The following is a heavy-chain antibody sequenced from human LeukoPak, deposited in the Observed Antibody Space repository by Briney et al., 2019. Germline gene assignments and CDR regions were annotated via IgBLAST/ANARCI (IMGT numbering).Heavy chain of an antibody. CDR2: IRSKAYGGTT. D-gene: IGHD4-23*01. J-gene: IGHJ6*02. CDR1: GFTFGDYA. Sequence: TGGSLRLSCTASGFTFGDYAMSWFRQAPGKGLEWVGFIRSKAYGGTTEYAASVKGRFTISRDDSKSIAYLQMNSLKTEDTAVYYCTSGAGGNSYYGMDVWGQGTTVTVSS. CDR3: TSGAGGNSYYGMDV. V-gene: IGHV3-49*03.